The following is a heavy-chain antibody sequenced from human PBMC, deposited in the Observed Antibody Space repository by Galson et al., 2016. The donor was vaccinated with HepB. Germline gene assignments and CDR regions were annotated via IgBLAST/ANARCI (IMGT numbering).Heavy chain of an antibody. V-gene: IGHV3-30-3*01. CDR1: EFTFIDYP. J-gene: IGHJ5*02. D-gene: IGHD3-3*01. CDR3: ATARNHHYDDFWSPPSGS. Sequence: SLRLSCAASEFTFIDYPMHWVRQAPGKGLEWVAVISYDGSKTYYADSVKGRFTISRDNSRNTLWLQMNSLRAEDTAVYFCATARNHHYDDFWSPPSGSWGQGTLVTVSS. CDR2: ISYDGSKT.